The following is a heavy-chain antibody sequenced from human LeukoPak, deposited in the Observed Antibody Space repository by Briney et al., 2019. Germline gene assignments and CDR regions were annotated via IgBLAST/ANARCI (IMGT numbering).Heavy chain of an antibody. D-gene: IGHD5-24*01. J-gene: IGHJ4*02. V-gene: IGHV4-34*01. CDR3: ARGRGYNSFDY. CDR1: GGSFSGYY. CDR2: INHSGST. Sequence: SETLSLTCAVYGGSFSGYYWSWIRQPPGKGLEWIGEINHSGSTNYNPSLKSRVTISVDTSKNQFSLKLRSVTAADAAVYYCARGRGYNSFDYWGQGTLVTVSS.